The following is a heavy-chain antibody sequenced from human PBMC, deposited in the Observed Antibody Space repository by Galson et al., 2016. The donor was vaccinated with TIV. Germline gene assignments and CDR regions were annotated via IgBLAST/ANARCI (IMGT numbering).Heavy chain of an antibody. CDR2: MSPANGNT. J-gene: IGHJ6*02. Sequence: SVKVSCKASGYTFTSFDISWIRQAPGQGLEWMGWMSPANGNTGYAQKFRGRITMTRHPSTTTVYMELSGLTSEDTAVYYCARDGWVSVTPYGMDVWGQGTTVTVSS. CDR1: GYTFTSFD. D-gene: IGHD2-2*03. V-gene: IGHV1-8*01. CDR3: ARDGWVSVTPYGMDV.